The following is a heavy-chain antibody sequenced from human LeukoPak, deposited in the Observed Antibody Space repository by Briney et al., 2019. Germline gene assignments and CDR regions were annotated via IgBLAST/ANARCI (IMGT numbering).Heavy chain of an antibody. CDR2: IYTGDSDT. Sequence: GESLKISCKGSGYSFTSYWIGWVRQLPGKGLEWMGIIYTGDSDTTYSPSFQGQVTISADKSISTAYLQWSSLKASDTAMYYCARQGGNWNDGQGFDPWGQGTLVTVSS. CDR1: GYSFTSYW. D-gene: IGHD1-1*01. J-gene: IGHJ5*02. V-gene: IGHV5-51*01. CDR3: ARQGGNWNDGQGFDP.